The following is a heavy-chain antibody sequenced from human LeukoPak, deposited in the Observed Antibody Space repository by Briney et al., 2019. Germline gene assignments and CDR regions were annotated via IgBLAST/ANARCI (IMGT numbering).Heavy chain of an antibody. V-gene: IGHV1-69*13. CDR3: ARVAHDSSGFIDY. CDR2: IIPMFGRT. Sequence: SVKVSCKASGGTFSGSGITWVRQAPGQGLEWMGAIIPMFGRTNYAEKFQGRVTITADESMTIVYLELNSLKPEDAATYYCARVAHDSSGFIDYWGQGSLVAVSS. CDR1: GGTFSGSG. D-gene: IGHD3-22*01. J-gene: IGHJ4*02.